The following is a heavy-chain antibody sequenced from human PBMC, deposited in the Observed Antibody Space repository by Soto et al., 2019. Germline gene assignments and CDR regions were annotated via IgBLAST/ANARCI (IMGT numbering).Heavy chain of an antibody. CDR2: INPNSGGT. J-gene: IGHJ6*02. D-gene: IGHD4-4*01. Sequence: ASVKVSCKASGYTFTGYYMHWVRQAPGQGLEWMGCINPNSGGTNYAQKFQGRVTMTRDTSISTAYMELSRLRSDDTALYYCARATVSNYDIDVWGQGTTVTVSS. CDR1: GYTFTGYY. CDR3: ARATVSNYDIDV. V-gene: IGHV1-2*02.